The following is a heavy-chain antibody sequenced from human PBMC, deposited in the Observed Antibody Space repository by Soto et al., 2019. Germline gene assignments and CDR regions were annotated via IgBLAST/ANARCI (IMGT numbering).Heavy chain of an antibody. Sequence: SETLSLTCAVSGGSISSGGYSWSWIRQPPGKGLEWIGYIYHSGSTYYNPSLKSRVTISVDRSKNQFSLKLSSVTAADAAVYYCARAKRGYSYGNYYFDYWGQGTLVTVSS. CDR2: IYHSGST. D-gene: IGHD5-18*01. V-gene: IGHV4-30-2*01. CDR3: ARAKRGYSYGNYYFDY. J-gene: IGHJ4*02. CDR1: GGSISSGGYS.